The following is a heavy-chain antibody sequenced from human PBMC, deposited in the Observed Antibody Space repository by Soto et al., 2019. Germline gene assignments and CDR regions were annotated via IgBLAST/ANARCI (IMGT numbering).Heavy chain of an antibody. D-gene: IGHD6-13*01. J-gene: IGHJ4*02. CDR2: ISHSGGT. Sequence: QVQLQQWGAGLLRPSETLSLTCAVNSGSVMGYYWSWIRQPPGKGLQWIGDISHSGGTNYNPSLQSRVITSIDTSKNQCSLKLTSLTVADTAVYYCARRRLAVAGRVYFDYWGQGGLVTVSS. CDR3: ARRRLAVAGRVYFDY. CDR1: SGSVMGYY. V-gene: IGHV4-34*01.